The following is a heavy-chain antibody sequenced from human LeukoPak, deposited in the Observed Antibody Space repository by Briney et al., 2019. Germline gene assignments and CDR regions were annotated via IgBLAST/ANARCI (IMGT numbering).Heavy chain of an antibody. CDR3: AKDAYYDSSGYWPPPGFDP. V-gene: IGHV3-30*18. J-gene: IGHJ5*02. CDR2: ISYDGSNK. D-gene: IGHD3-22*01. CDR1: GFTFSSYG. Sequence: GSLRLSCAASGFTFSSYGMHWVRQAPGKGLEWVAVISYDGSNKYYADSVKGRFTISRDNSKNTLYLQMNSLRAEDTAVYYCAKDAYYDSSGYWPPPGFDPWGQGTLVTVSS.